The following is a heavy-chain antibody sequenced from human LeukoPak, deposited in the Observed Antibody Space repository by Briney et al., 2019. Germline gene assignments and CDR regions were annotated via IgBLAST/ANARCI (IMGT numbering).Heavy chain of an antibody. V-gene: IGHV1-2*02. J-gene: IGHJ3*01. D-gene: IGHD3-10*01. CDR2: INPNSGGT. CDR1: EYTFIGYY. Sequence: ASVNVSCKSFEYTFIGYYMHWVRQAPGQGPEWMGWINPNSGGTIYAQKFQDRVTMTRDTSISTAYVELNRLRSDDTAVYYCVRDRGVWAFDVWGQGTMVTVSS. CDR3: VRDRGVWAFDV.